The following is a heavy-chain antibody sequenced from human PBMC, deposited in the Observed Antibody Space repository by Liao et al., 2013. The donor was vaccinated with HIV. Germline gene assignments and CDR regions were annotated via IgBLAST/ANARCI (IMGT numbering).Heavy chain of an antibody. D-gene: IGHD3-16*01. Sequence: QLQLQESGPGLVKPSKTLSLTCTVSSGSIRSGDYYWSWVRQPPGKGLDWIGYIYYSGSTSYYPSLYNPSLKSRVSISVDASKNQFSLRLSSVTAADTAVYYCARYLSEGEGDAFDVWGRGTLVTVSS. CDR3: ARYLSEGEGDAFDV. CDR2: IYYSGST. CDR1: SGSIRSGDYY. J-gene: IGHJ3*01. V-gene: IGHV4-30-4*08.